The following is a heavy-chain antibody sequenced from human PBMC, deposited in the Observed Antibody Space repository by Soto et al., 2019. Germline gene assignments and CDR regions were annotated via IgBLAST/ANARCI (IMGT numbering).Heavy chain of an antibody. CDR1: GYTLSNYG. CDR2: ISAYNGDT. D-gene: IGHD5-18*01. Sequence: QVQLVQSGAEVKKPGASMRISCRASGYTLSNYGVSWVRQAPGQGLEWMGWISAYNGDTNYAQNLQGRVNMTTDTSTNTAYMELRSLRSDDTAVYYCASPGYRPNYGMEVWGQGTTVTVSS. J-gene: IGHJ6*02. CDR3: ASPGYRPNYGMEV. V-gene: IGHV1-18*01.